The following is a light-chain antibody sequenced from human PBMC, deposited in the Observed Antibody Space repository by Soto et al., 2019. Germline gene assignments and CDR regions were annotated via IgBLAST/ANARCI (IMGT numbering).Light chain of an antibody. CDR3: QQRSNWPPWT. V-gene: IGKV3-15*01. J-gene: IGKJ1*01. CDR1: ETVSSN. Sequence: EIVMTQSPATLSVSPGERATLSCRASETVSSNLAWYQQKLGQAPRLLIYGASTRATGIPARFSGSGSGTDFTLTISSLEPEDFAVYYCQQRSNWPPWTFGQGTKVDIK. CDR2: GAS.